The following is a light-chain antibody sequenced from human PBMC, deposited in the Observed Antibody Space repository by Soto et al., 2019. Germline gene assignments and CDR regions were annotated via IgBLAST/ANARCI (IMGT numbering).Light chain of an antibody. V-gene: IGKV3-20*01. CDR3: QQYGSSPPLS. CDR2: GAS. J-gene: IGKJ4*01. Sequence: EIVLTQSPGTLSLSPGERATLSCRASQSVTSSYLAWYQQKPGQAPRLLIYGASSRATGIPDRFSGSGSGTDFTLPISRLEPEDFAVYYCQQYGSSPPLSFGGGTKVEIK. CDR1: QSVTSSY.